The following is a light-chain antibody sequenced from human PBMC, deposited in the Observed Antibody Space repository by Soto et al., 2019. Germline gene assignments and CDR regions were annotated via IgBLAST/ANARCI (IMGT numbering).Light chain of an antibody. CDR2: SAS. CDR3: QQLNGYQLA. Sequence: DIQLTQSPSFLSAFVGDTVTITCRASQAMSTYLAWYQQKPGKVPKLLIRSASTLQSGVPPRVSGGGSGTEFTITISNLQPDDSGNYYCQQLNGYQLAFGGGTNVEIK. J-gene: IGKJ4*01. V-gene: IGKV1-9*01. CDR1: QAMSTY.